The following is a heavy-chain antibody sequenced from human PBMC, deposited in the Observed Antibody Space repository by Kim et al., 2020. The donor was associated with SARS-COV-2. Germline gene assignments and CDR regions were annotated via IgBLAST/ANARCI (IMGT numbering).Heavy chain of an antibody. CDR2: IYYSFIT. V-gene: IGHV4-59*01. CDR3: ARDSVRYYDILTELGHYYYYGMDV. CDR1: GGSISSYY. J-gene: IGHJ6*02. D-gene: IGHD3-9*01. Sequence: SETLSLTCTFSGGSISSYYWSWIRQPPGKGLEWIGSIYYSFITTSNPSLKILFTLSVDPSPPPFSLPLRSVPAASTAVYYCARDSVRYYDILTELGHYYYYGMDVWGQGTTVTVSS.